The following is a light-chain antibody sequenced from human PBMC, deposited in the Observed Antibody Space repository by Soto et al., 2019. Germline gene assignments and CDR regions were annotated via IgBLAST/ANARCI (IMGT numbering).Light chain of an antibody. J-gene: IGLJ1*01. Sequence: QSVLTQPASVSGSPGQSITISCTGTSSDVGGYNYVSWYQQLPGKAPKLMIYDLSNRPSGVSSRFSGSKSGNTASLTISGLQAEDEADYYCTSYTSSSTYVFGTGNKVPVL. CDR2: DLS. V-gene: IGLV2-14*01. CDR3: TSYTSSSTYV. CDR1: SSDVGGYNY.